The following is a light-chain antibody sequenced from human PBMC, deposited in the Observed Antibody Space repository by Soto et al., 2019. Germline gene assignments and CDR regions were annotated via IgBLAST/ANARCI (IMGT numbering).Light chain of an antibody. CDR3: QQSRT. V-gene: IGKV1-5*01. CDR2: DVS. Sequence: DIQMTQSPSTLSASVGETVTITCRASQTTNNWLAWYQHKPGKAPDLLIYDVSTLESGVPSRFSGSGSGTEFTLTVRSLQPDDFATYYCQQSRTFGQGTKLEIK. J-gene: IGKJ2*01. CDR1: QTTNNW.